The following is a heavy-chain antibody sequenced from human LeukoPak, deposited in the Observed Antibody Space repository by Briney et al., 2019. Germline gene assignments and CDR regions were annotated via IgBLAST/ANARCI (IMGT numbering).Heavy chain of an antibody. CDR2: IYWDDDK. V-gene: IGHV2-5*02. D-gene: IGHD3-22*01. Sequence: SGPTLVNPTQTLTLTCTFSGFSLSTSGVGVGWIRQPPGKALEWLALIYWDDDKRYSPSLKSRLTITKDTSKNQVVLTMTNMDPVDTATYYCAHTGDYYDTSGYLLDPWGQGTLVTVSS. CDR3: AHTGDYYDTSGYLLDP. J-gene: IGHJ5*02. CDR1: GFSLSTSGVG.